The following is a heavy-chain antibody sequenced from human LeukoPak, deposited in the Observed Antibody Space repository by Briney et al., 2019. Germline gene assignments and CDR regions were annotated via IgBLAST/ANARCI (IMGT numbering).Heavy chain of an antibody. V-gene: IGHV4-61*10. J-gene: IGHJ3*02. CDR2: IFLSGST. CDR1: GGSISSGSYY. D-gene: IGHD1-14*01. CDR3: ARERNFPHDAFDI. Sequence: SETLSLTCSVSGGSISSGSYYWSWIRQPAGKGLEWIGRIFLSGSTNYNPSLKSRVTMSIATSKNQFSLKLSSVTAADTAVYYCARERNFPHDAFDIWGQGTMVTVSS.